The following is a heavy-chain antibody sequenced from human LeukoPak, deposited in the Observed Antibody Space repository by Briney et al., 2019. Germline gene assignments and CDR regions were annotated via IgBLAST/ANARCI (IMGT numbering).Heavy chain of an antibody. V-gene: IGHV3-7*01. CDR3: ARGFQSGGSPV. D-gene: IGHD2-15*01. J-gene: IGHJ4*02. Sequence: GGSLRLSCEASGFTFSAYSLSWVRQAPGKGLEWVAKIKKDGSEKDYVDSVKGRFTISRDNDKGSLYLQLNSLRVEDTAIYYCARGFQSGGSPVWGQGTLVTVSS. CDR1: GFTFSAYS. CDR2: IKKDGSEK.